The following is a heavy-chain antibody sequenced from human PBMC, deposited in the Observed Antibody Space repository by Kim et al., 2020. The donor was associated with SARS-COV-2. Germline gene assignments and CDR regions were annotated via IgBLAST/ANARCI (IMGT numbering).Heavy chain of an antibody. Sequence: YAQKFQGRVTMTRNTSISTAYMELSSLRSEDTAVYYCARGREPGSGSHDYWGQGTLVTVSS. CDR3: ARGREPGSGSHDY. D-gene: IGHD3-10*01. J-gene: IGHJ4*02. V-gene: IGHV1-8*01.